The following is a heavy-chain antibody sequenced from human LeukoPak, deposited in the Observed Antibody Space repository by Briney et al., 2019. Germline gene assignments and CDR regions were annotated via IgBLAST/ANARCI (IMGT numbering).Heavy chain of an antibody. J-gene: IGHJ4*02. Sequence: GGSLRLSCAASGFTFSTYAMSWVRQAPGKGLEWVSTLSPTGISTYYADSVKGRFTISRGNSQNTLFLQVNNLRAEDTAVYYCAKEQYNSSARPFDYWGQGTLVTVSS. CDR3: AKEQYNSSARPFDY. CDR1: GFTFSTYA. V-gene: IGHV3-23*01. CDR2: LSPTGIST. D-gene: IGHD6-19*01.